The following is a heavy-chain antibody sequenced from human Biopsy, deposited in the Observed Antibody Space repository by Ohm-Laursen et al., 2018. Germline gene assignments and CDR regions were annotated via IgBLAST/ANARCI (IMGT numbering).Heavy chain of an antibody. Sequence: GTLSLTWAVSGGSISSFYWTWIRQPPGKGPEWIGDISDSGSTNYKPSLKSRVIISVDTSKNQFSLILSSVTAADTAVYYCVRRGSGGRSFDHWGQGTLVTVSS. D-gene: IGHD2-15*01. J-gene: IGHJ4*02. CDR3: VRRGSGGRSFDH. CDR1: GGSISSFY. V-gene: IGHV4-59*08. CDR2: ISDSGST.